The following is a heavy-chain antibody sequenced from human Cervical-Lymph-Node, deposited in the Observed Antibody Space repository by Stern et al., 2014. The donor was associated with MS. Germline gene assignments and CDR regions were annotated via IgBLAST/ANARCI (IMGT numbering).Heavy chain of an antibody. Sequence: VQLVESGGGVVQPGRSLRLSCAASASTFSNYGMHWVRQAPGKGLEWVAFISYDGMTEYYFDAVKGRFTNARGNSKTSLFLQMNSLDAEDTALYYGAKDPMPSRRTYGYGMDVWGQGTTVTVSS. CDR3: AKDPMPSRRTYGYGMDV. CDR2: ISYDGMTE. J-gene: IGHJ6*02. D-gene: IGHD6-6*01. V-gene: IGHV3-30*18. CDR1: ASTFSNYG.